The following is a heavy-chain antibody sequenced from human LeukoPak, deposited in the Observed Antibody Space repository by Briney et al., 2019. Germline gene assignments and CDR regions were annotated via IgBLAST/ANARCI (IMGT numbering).Heavy chain of an antibody. V-gene: IGHV3-9*01. CDR3: AKDIFRAYSGYDWVY. J-gene: IGHJ4*02. D-gene: IGHD5-12*01. CDR2: IIWNSVSI. Sequence: IIWNSVSIGYADSVKGRFTISRDNAKNSLYLQMNSLRAEDTALYYCAKDIFRAYSGYDWVYWGQGTLVTVSS.